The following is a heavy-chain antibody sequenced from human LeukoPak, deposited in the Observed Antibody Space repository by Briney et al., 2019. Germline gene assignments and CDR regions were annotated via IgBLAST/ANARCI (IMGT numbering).Heavy chain of an antibody. J-gene: IGHJ5*02. CDR1: GFTFRNYW. CDR3: ARSDWFDP. Sequence: GGSLRLSCAASGFTFRNYWMHWVRQAPGKGLEWVSRIKPDGSITAYADSVKGRFTISRDNAKNTLYLQTSSPRAEDTAVYYCARSDWFDPWGQGTLVTVSS. V-gene: IGHV3-74*01. CDR2: IKPDGSIT.